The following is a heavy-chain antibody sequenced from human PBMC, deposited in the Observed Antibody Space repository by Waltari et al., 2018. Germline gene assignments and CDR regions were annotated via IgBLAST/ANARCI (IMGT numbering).Heavy chain of an antibody. D-gene: IGHD3-9*01. CDR1: GYTFNGYY. Sequence: VQLVQSGAEVKKPGESLKISCKGSGYTFNGYYMHWVRQTPVQGLEWMGWINPNSGGTNYAQKFQGRVTMTRDTSISTAYMELSRLRSDDTAVYYCARVLLLRYFDWLGYWGQGTLVTVSS. CDR2: INPNSGGT. CDR3: ARVLLLRYFDWLGY. V-gene: IGHV1-2*02. J-gene: IGHJ4*02.